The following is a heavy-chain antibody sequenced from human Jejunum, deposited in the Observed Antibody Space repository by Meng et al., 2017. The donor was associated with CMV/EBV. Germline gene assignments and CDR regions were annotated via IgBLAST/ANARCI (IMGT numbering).Heavy chain of an antibody. CDR1: GFHFRAYA. D-gene: IGHD4-11*01. CDR3: ARQTDYSNAIDY. V-gene: IGHV3-9*01. Sequence: SGFHFRAYAMRWVRQAPGKGLEWVSGSSWDSVHIGYTDSVKSRFTISRDNGKNSLFLQMNSLRPEDTGLYYCARQTDYSNAIDYWGQGTLVTVSS. CDR2: SSWDSVHI. J-gene: IGHJ4*02.